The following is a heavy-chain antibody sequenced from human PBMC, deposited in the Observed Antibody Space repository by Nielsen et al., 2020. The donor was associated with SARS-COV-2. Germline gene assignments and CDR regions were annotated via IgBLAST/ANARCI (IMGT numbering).Heavy chain of an antibody. J-gene: IGHJ4*02. V-gene: IGHV1-18*01. Sequence: ASVKVSCKASGYPFHAYGITWVRQAPGLGLEWMAWINTYNGITYYAEKFRDRVTVTTDTPTTTAYLEMRSLRSDDTAVYFRAREEQWVIKDWGQGTLVTVSS. CDR3: AREEQWVIKD. CDR2: INTYNGIT. CDR1: GYPFHAYG. D-gene: IGHD1-26*01.